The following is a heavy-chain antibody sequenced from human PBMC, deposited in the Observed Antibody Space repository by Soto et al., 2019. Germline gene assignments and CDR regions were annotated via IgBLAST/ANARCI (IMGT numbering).Heavy chain of an antibody. J-gene: IGHJ4*02. V-gene: IGHV3-53*02. CDR3: ARGLVGATTAFDY. Sequence: EVQVVETGGGLIQPGGSLRLSCATSGFTVSNSYMSWVRQAPRKGLEWVSTIYTPGSTYYADSVKGRFTISRDNYKNTLYHQMNSPRAEDTAVYYCARGLVGATTAFDYRGQGSLVTVSS. CDR1: GFTVSNSY. D-gene: IGHD1-26*01. CDR2: IYTPGST.